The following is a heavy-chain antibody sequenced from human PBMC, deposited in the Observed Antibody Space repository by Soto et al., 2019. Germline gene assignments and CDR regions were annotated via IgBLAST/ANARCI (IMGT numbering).Heavy chain of an antibody. CDR3: ARVNYYDSSGYQAWFDP. D-gene: IGHD3-22*01. CDR2: ISAYNGNT. Sequence: EASVKVSCKASGYTFTSYGISWVRQAPGQGLEWMGWISAYNGNTNYAQKLQGRVTMTTDTSTSTAYMELRSLRSDDTAVYYCARVNYYDSSGYQAWFDPWGQGTLVTVS. V-gene: IGHV1-18*01. CDR1: GYTFTSYG. J-gene: IGHJ5*02.